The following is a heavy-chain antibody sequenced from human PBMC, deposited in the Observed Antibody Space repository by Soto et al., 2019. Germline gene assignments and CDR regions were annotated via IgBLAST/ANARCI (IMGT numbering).Heavy chain of an antibody. J-gene: IGHJ4*02. Sequence: EVLLLESGGGLVQPGGSLRLSCATSGFTFNNYAMSWVRQAPGKGLEWVSAISESGSSTYYADSVKGRFTISRDNSKNTLYLQMNSLRAEDTAVYYCARKLSSGSYYAYWGQGTLVTVSS. CDR3: ARKLSSGSYYAY. CDR1: GFTFNNYA. D-gene: IGHD1-26*01. CDR2: ISESGSST. V-gene: IGHV3-23*01.